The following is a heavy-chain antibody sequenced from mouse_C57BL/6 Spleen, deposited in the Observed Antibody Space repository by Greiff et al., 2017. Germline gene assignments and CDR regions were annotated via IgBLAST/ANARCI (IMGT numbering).Heavy chain of an antibody. Sequence: VMLVESGPELVKPGASVKISCKASGYAFSSSWMNWVKQRPGKGLEWIGRIYPGDGDTNYNGKFKGKATLTADKSSSTAYMQLSSLTSEDSAVYFCARGSDDYDWYFDVWGTGTTVTVSS. V-gene: IGHV1-82*01. CDR2: IYPGDGDT. CDR1: GYAFSSSW. D-gene: IGHD2-4*01. J-gene: IGHJ1*03. CDR3: ARGSDDYDWYFDV.